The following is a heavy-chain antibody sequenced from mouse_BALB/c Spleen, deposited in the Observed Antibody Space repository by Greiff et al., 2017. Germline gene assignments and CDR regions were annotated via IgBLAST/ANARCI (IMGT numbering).Heavy chain of an antibody. Sequence: EVKLQESGPGLVKPSQSLSLTCSVTGYSITSGYYWNWIRQFPGNKLEWMGYISYDGSNNYNPSLKNRISITRDTSKNQFFLKLNSVTTEDTATYYCAREYGNYGYWGQGTTLTVSS. CDR3: AREYGNYGY. J-gene: IGHJ2*01. CDR2: ISYDGSN. CDR1: GYSITSGYY. D-gene: IGHD2-10*02. V-gene: IGHV3-6*02.